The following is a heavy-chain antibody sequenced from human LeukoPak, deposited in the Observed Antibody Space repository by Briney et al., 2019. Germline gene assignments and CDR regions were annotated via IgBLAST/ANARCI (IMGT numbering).Heavy chain of an antibody. J-gene: IGHJ4*02. V-gene: IGHV1-18*01. CDR3: ARDRGSLAVTDSRTSDY. Sequence: ASVKVSCKASGYTFTTYGINWLRQAPGQGLAWMGWISTYNSNTHYAQKFQGRVTMTTDTSTSTAYMGLGSLRFDDTAVYYCARDRGSLAVTDSRTSDYWGQGTLVTVSS. CDR2: ISTYNSNT. CDR1: GYTFTTYG. D-gene: IGHD6-19*01.